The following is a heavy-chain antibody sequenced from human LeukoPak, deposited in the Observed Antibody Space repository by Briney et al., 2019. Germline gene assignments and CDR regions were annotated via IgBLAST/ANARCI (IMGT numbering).Heavy chain of an antibody. CDR3: ARIVVVPAAIDAFDI. CDR2: INHRGST. V-gene: IGHV4-34*01. J-gene: IGHJ3*02. CDR1: GGPLSGYQ. D-gene: IGHD2-2*01. Sequence: SETLSLTCEVYGGPLSGYQWTWIRQAPGQGLEWIGEINHRGSTNYNPSLKSRVTISVDTSKNQFSLKLSSVTAADTAVYYCARIVVVPAAIDAFDIWGQGTMVTVSS.